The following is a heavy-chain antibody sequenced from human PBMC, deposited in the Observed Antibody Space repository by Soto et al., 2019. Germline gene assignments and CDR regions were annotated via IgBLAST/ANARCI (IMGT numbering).Heavy chain of an antibody. V-gene: IGHV3-23*01. D-gene: IGHD6-13*01. CDR2: ISGSGGST. CDR1: GFTFSTYA. CDR3: AKDQGGSWYEIDY. J-gene: IGHJ4*02. Sequence: HPGGSLRLSCAASGFTFSTYAMSWVRQAPGKGLEWVSAISGSGGSTYYADSVKGRFTISRDNSKNTLYLQMNSLRAEDTAVYYCAKDQGGSWYEIDYWGQGTLVTVSS.